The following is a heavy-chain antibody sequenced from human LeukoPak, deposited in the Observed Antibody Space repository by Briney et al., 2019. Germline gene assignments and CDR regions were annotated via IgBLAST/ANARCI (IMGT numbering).Heavy chain of an antibody. J-gene: IGHJ3*02. Sequence: GASVKVSCKASGYTFTSYDINWVRKASGHRLASMGWMNPNSADTAYAQNFQGRVTMTRNTSISTAYMELSSLRSEDTAVYYCARDRIVGPTDAFDIWGQGTVVTVSS. CDR3: ARDRIVGPTDAFDI. V-gene: IGHV1-8*01. D-gene: IGHD1-26*01. CDR2: MNPNSADT. CDR1: GYTFTSYD.